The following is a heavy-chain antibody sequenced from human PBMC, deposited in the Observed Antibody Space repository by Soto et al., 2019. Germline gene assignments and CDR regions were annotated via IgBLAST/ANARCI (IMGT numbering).Heavy chain of an antibody. CDR3: AREENCSDGICYSEYFQR. D-gene: IGHD2-15*01. J-gene: IGHJ1*01. V-gene: IGHV1-46*01. CDR2: VNPSGGST. Sequence: QVQLVQSGAEVKKPGASVKVSGKTSGYIFTAYSMHWVRQAPGQGLEWMGVVNPSGGSTNYVQKFQGRITMTRDTSTSTVYMDLSSLTSEDTAVYYCAREENCSDGICYSEYFQRWGQGTLVTVSS. CDR1: GYIFTAYS.